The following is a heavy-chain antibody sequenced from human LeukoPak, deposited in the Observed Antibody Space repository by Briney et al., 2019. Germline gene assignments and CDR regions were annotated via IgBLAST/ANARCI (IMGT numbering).Heavy chain of an antibody. CDR3: ARVRYYDSSGYEGYAFDI. V-gene: IGHV4-38-2*02. D-gene: IGHD3-22*01. CDR1: GYSISSGYY. CDR2: IYHSGST. Sequence: ASETLSLTCTVSGYSISSGYYWGWIRQPPGRGLEWIRSIYHSGSTYYNPSLKSRVTISVDTSKNQFSLKLSSVTAADTAVYYCARVRYYDSSGYEGYAFDIWGQGTMVTVSS. J-gene: IGHJ3*02.